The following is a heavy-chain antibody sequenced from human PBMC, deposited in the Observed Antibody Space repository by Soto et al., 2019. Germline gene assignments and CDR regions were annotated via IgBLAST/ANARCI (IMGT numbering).Heavy chain of an antibody. Sequence: SETLSLTCAVYGGSSSGYYWTWIRQPPGTGLEWIGEINHSGSTNYNPSLKSRVTISVDTSKNQFSLKLTSVTAADTAAYYCARDKITGLFDYWGQGTLVTVSS. CDR3: ARDKITGLFDY. D-gene: IGHD2-8*02. J-gene: IGHJ4*02. CDR2: INHSGST. V-gene: IGHV4-34*01. CDR1: GGSSSGYY.